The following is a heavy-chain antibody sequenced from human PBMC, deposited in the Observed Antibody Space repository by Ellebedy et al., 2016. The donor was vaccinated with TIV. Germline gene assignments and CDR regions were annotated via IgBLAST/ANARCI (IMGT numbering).Heavy chain of an antibody. CDR1: GGSISSSSYY. CDR2: IYYSGST. Sequence: GSLRLSCTVSGGSISSSSYYWGWIRQPPGKGLEWIGSIYYSGSTNYNPSLKSRVTISVDTSRNQFSLKVNSVTAGDTAVYYCARAVIHSNFFDYWGQGALVTVSS. V-gene: IGHV4-39*07. J-gene: IGHJ4*02. CDR3: ARAVIHSNFFDY. D-gene: IGHD3-16*02.